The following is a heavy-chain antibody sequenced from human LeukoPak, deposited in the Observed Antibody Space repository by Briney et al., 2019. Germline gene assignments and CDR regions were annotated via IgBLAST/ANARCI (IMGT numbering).Heavy chain of an antibody. V-gene: IGHV3-74*01. CDR1: GFTFSNYD. J-gene: IGHJ4*02. D-gene: IGHD1-1*01. CDR3: ARDNWNSH. Sequence: AGGSLRLSCAASGFTFSNYDIHWVRQAPGKGLVWVSRMNSDGSTTSYADSVKGRFTISRDNAKNTLYLQMNSLRAEDTAVYYCARDNWNSHWGQGTLVTVSS. CDR2: MNSDGSTT.